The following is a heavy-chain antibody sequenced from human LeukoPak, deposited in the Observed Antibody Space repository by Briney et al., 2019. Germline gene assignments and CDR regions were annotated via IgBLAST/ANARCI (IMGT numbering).Heavy chain of an antibody. V-gene: IGHV3-43*02. CDR3: AKAPLRFLEWLFNYYMDV. D-gene: IGHD3-3*01. Sequence: GGSLRPSCAASGFTFDDYAMHWVRRAPGKGLEWVSLISGDGGSTYYADSVKGRFTISRDNSKNSLYLQMNSLRTEDTALYYCAKAPLRFLEWLFNYYMDVWGKGTTVTVSS. CDR1: GFTFDDYA. J-gene: IGHJ6*03. CDR2: ISGDGGST.